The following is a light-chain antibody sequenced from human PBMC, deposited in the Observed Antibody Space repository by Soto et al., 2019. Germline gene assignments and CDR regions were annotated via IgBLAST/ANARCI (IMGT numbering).Light chain of an antibody. CDR2: KAS. CDR1: QSISNW. Sequence: DIQMTQSPSTLSASVGDRVTITCRASQSISNWLAWYQQKPGKAPKLLIYKASILESGVPSRFSGRGSETEFTLSINGLQPDDFATYYCQQFDSYSSTFGQGTRLEIK. V-gene: IGKV1-5*03. CDR3: QQFDSYSST. J-gene: IGKJ2*01.